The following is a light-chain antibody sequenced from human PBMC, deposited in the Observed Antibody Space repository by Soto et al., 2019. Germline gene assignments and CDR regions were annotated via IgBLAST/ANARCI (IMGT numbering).Light chain of an antibody. Sequence: QSALTQPASVSGSPGQSITISCTGTSSDVGGYNYVSWYQQHPGKAPKLMIYEVSNRPSGVSNRFSGSKSGNTASLTISGLQAEDEADYSCSSYTSSSTRVVFGGGTQLTVL. CDR1: SSDVGGYNY. CDR2: EVS. V-gene: IGLV2-14*01. CDR3: SSYTSSSTRVV. J-gene: IGLJ2*01.